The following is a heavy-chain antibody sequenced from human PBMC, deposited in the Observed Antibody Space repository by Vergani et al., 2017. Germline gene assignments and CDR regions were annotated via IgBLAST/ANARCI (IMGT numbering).Heavy chain of an antibody. Sequence: QVQRLQSGSELKKPGASVRISCEASGYTFTNYPLIWGRQAPGQGLEFMGWINTNSGNPTYAPGFTGRFVFSLDTSVSTAYLQISGLKAEDSAVYYCARGRQWRLTEYLYGMDVWGQGTTVTVSS. J-gene: IGHJ6*02. V-gene: IGHV7-4-1*02. D-gene: IGHD6-19*01. CDR3: ARGRQWRLTEYLYGMDV. CDR2: INTNSGNP. CDR1: GYTFTNYP.